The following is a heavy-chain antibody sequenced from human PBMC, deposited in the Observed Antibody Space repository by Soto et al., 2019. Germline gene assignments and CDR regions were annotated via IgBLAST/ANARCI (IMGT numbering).Heavy chain of an antibody. CDR1: GYIFTAYS. V-gene: IGHV1-2*02. Sequence: ASVKVSCKASGYIFTAYSMHWVRQAPGQGLEWVGWFNPNSGDTIYAQKFQGRVTLTGDTSISTAYMELYSLTSDDTAVYYCAREASAVISLDFWGQGSLVTVSS. D-gene: IGHD6-19*01. J-gene: IGHJ4*02. CDR2: FNPNSGDT. CDR3: AREASAVISLDF.